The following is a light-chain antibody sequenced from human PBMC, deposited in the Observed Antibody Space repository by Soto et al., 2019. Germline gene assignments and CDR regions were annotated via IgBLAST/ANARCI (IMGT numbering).Light chain of an antibody. CDR1: ESVSSY. CDR2: DAS. CDR3: QQRSNWTSIT. V-gene: IGKV3-11*01. J-gene: IGKJ5*01. Sequence: DIVMTHSPATLSVCPGQRATLSCRASESVSSYLAWYQQKPGQAPRLLIYDASNRATGIPARFSGSGSGTDFNLTINSLEPEDSAVYYCQQRSNWTSITFGQGTRLEI.